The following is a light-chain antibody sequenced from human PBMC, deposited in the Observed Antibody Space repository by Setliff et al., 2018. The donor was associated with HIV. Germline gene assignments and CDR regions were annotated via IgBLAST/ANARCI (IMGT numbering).Light chain of an antibody. CDR3: SSYTSSNTSYV. V-gene: IGLV2-14*01. CDR1: SSDVGGYSY. J-gene: IGLJ1*01. Sequence: QSVLIQPASVSGSPGQSITISRTGASSDVGGYSYVSWYQQHPGKAPKLIIYEVTNRPSGVSNRFSGSKSGNTASLTISGLQAEDEADYYCSSYTSSNTSYVFGAGTKVTVL. CDR2: EVT.